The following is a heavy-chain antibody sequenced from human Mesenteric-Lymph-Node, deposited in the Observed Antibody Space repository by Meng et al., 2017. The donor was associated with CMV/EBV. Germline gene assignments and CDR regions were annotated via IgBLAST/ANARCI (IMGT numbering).Heavy chain of an antibody. CDR3: ARAASGSFWFDP. CDR2: INPNSGGT. Sequence: ASVKVSCKASGYTFTGYYMHWVRQAPGQGLEWMGWINPNSGGTNYAQKFQGRVTMTRDTSISTAYIELSRLRFDDTAVYYCARAASGSFWFDPWGQGTLVTVSS. V-gene: IGHV1-2*02. CDR1: GYTFTGYY. D-gene: IGHD5-12*01. J-gene: IGHJ5*02.